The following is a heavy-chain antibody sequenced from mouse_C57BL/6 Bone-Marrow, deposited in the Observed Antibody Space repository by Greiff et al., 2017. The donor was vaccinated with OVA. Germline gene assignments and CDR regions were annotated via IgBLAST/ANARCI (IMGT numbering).Heavy chain of an antibody. CDR2: IYPGSCNT. D-gene: IGHD4-1*01. V-gene: IGHV1-84*01. Sequence: PPQQSSPSLFPPLPSFPLSFPSSFSPFPSSSIPFLHQQPLHLLYWIGLIYPGSCNTKYNDKFKGKATLTVDTSSSTAYMQLSSLTSVDSAAYFCARETNWDYFDDWGQGTTLTVSS. CDR3: ARETNWDYFDD. J-gene: IGHJ2*01. CDR1: FSPFPSSS.